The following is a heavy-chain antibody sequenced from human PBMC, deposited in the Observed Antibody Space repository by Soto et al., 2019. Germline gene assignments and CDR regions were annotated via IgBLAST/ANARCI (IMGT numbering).Heavy chain of an antibody. V-gene: IGHV4-39*01. CDR1: GGSIDRSNYY. D-gene: IGHD3-10*01. Sequence: QLQLQESGPGLVKPSETLSLTCNVSGGSIDRSNYYWDWLRQPPGKGLEWIGTTYYNGNAYYNPSLKSRVSMSVDTSKNQFSLKLVSVTAVDTAVYYCARHFVAVVIKGWGYWGQGTLVTVSS. CDR2: TYYNGNA. CDR3: ARHFVAVVIKGWGY. J-gene: IGHJ4*02.